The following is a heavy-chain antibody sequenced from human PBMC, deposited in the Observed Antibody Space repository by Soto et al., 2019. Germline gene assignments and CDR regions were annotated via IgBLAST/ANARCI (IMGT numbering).Heavy chain of an antibody. CDR1: CGSVTSGHY. CDR3: ARSYDSSAYFPNYYYGMDV. J-gene: IGHJ6*02. D-gene: IGHD3-22*01. V-gene: IGHV4-38-2*01. CDR2: IHHSGST. Sequence: ETLSLTCAVSCGSVTSGHYWDWIRQPPGKGLEWIGSIHHSGSTYYNPSLKSRVTISVDTSKNQLSLKLRSVTAADTAVYYCARSYDSSAYFPNYYYGMDVWGQGTTVTVSS.